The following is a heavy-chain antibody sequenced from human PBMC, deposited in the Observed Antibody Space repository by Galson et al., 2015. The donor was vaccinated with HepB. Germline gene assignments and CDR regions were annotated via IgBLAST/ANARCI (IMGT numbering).Heavy chain of an antibody. Sequence: LSLTCAVYGGSFSGYYWSWIRQPPGKGLEWIGEINHSGSTNYNPSLKSRVTISVDTSKNQFSLKLSSVTAADTAVYYCARGLGYCSGGSCRFDYWGQGTLVTVSS. D-gene: IGHD2-15*01. CDR1: GGSFSGYY. CDR2: INHSGST. J-gene: IGHJ4*02. CDR3: ARGLGYCSGGSCRFDY. V-gene: IGHV4-34*01.